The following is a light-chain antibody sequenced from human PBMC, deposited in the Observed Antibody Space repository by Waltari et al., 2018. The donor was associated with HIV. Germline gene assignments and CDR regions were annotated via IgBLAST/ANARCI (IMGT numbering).Light chain of an antibody. CDR2: GAS. J-gene: IGKJ4*01. CDR3: QQYNDWLALT. Sequence: ILMTQSPATVSVSPGERVPLSCTASHSSFNNVAWYQQRRGQAPRLVIYGASTRVTGVPDRFSGSGSGTEFTLTISSVQSEDFALYFCQQYNDWLALTFGGGTKVEV. V-gene: IGKV3-15*01. CDR1: HSSFNN.